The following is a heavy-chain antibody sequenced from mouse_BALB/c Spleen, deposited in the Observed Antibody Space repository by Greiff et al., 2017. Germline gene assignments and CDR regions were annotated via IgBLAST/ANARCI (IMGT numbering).Heavy chain of an antibody. D-gene: IGHD1-1*01. CDR1: GYTFTSYW. CDR2: IDPSDSYT. J-gene: IGHJ1*01. V-gene: IGHV1S127*01. CDR3: TRGHYYGSRDWYFDV. Sequence: QVQLQQPGAELVKPGASVKMSCKASGYTFTSYWMHWVKQRPGQGLEWIGVIDPSDSYTSYNQKFKGKATLTVDTSSSTAYMQLSSLTSEDSAVYYCTRGHYYGSRDWYFDVWGAGTTVTVSS.